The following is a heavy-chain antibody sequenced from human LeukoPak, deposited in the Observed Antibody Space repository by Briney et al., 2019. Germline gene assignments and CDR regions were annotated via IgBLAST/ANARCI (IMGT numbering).Heavy chain of an antibody. CDR1: GFTFSNSD. D-gene: IGHD5-24*01. Sequence: EGSLRLSCAASGFTFSNSDMHWVRQVPGKDLEWVALIQTAGDTYYPASVKGRFTISRENAKNSFYLQMNSLRAEDTAVYYCARGAGYNYPYYFDYWGQGTLVTVSS. CDR3: ARGAGYNYPYYFDY. J-gene: IGHJ4*02. CDR2: IQTAGDT. V-gene: IGHV3-13*01.